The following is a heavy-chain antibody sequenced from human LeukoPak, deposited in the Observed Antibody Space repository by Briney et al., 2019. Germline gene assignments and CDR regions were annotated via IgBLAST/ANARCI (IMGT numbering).Heavy chain of an antibody. CDR3: ARAHHYYDSGGYYYVGYFDY. J-gene: IGHJ4*02. D-gene: IGHD3-22*01. Sequence: ASVKVSCKASGYTFTGYYMHWVRQAPGQGLEWMRWINPNSGGTNYAQKFQGRVTMTRDTSISTAYMELSRLRSDDTAVYYCARAHHYYDSGGYYYVGYFDYWGQGTLVTVSS. CDR2: INPNSGGT. CDR1: GYTFTGYY. V-gene: IGHV1-2*02.